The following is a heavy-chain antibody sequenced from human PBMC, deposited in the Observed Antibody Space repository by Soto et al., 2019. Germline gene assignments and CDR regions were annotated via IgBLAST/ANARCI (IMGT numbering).Heavy chain of an antibody. CDR1: GFTFSSYG. CDR2: ISYDGSNK. V-gene: IGHV3-30*18. Sequence: QVQLVESGGGVVQPGRSLRLSCAASGFTFSSYGMHWVRQAPGKGLEWVAVISYDGSNKYYADSVKGRFTISRDNSKNTLYLHMNSLRAEDTAVYYCAKSSGFGYYGSGSYYILDYWGQGTLVTVSS. J-gene: IGHJ4*02. D-gene: IGHD3-10*01. CDR3: AKSSGFGYYGSGSYYILDY.